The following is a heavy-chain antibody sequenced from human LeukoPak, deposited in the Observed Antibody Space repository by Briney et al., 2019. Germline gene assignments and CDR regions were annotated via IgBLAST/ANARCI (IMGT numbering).Heavy chain of an antibody. CDR3: DRAYGAGSYCDAFDI. J-gene: IGHJ3*02. D-gene: IGHD3-10*01. Sequence: PSETLSLTCAVSGYSISSGYYWGWIRQPPGKGLEWIGSIYHSGSTYYNQSLKSRVTISVDTSKNQFSLKLSSVTAADTAVYYCDRAYGAGSYCDAFDIWRQGTIVTLSS. CDR1: GYSISSGYY. V-gene: IGHV4-38-2*01. CDR2: IYHSGST.